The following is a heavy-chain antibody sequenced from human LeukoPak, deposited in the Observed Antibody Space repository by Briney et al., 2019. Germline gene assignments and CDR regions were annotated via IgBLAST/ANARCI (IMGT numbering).Heavy chain of an antibody. Sequence: PGGSLRLSCAASGFTFSSYSMNWVRQAPGKGLEWVSYISSSSGTIYYADSVKGRFTISRDSAKNSLYLQMNSLRAEGTAVYYCARTYYDSSGYYDEYFQHWGQGTLVTVSS. D-gene: IGHD3-22*01. CDR1: GFTFSSYS. J-gene: IGHJ1*01. CDR2: ISSSSGTI. V-gene: IGHV3-48*01. CDR3: ARTYYDSSGYYDEYFQH.